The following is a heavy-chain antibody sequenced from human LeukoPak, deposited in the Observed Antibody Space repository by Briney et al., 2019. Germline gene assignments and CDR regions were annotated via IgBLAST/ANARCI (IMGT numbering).Heavy chain of an antibody. CDR2: ISSSSSYI. V-gene: IGHV3-21*04. CDR1: GFTFSSYI. Sequence: KTGGSLRLPCAASGFTFSSYIMNWVRQAPGKGLEWVSSISSSSSYIYYADSVKGRFTIARDNAKNSLYLQMNSLRAEVTAVYYCARDHYYDSSGYYSGYWGQGTLVTVSS. CDR3: ARDHYYDSSGYYSGY. J-gene: IGHJ4*02. D-gene: IGHD3-22*01.